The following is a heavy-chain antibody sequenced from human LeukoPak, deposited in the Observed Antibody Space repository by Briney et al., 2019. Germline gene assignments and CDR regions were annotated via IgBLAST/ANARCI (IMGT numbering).Heavy chain of an antibody. CDR2: IKSRTDGGTT. J-gene: IGHJ6*02. D-gene: IGHD3-22*01. V-gene: IGHV3-15*01. Sequence: GGSLRLSCAASGFTFNKAWMSWVRQAPGKGLEWIGRIKSRTDGGTTDYAAPVKGRLTISRDDSKSMLYLQMNSLKNEDTAVYFCTLFYYDSSGYYEAIGYSYGKDVWGQGTTVTVSS. CDR3: TLFYYDSSGYYEAIGYSYGKDV. CDR1: GFTFNKAW.